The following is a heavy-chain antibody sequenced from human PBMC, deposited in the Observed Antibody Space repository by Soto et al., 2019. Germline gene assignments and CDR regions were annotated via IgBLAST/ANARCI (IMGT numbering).Heavy chain of an antibody. J-gene: IGHJ6*02. CDR2: IIPIFGTA. CDR1: GGTFSSYA. V-gene: IGHV1-69*06. Sequence: QVQLVQSGAEVKKPGSSVKVSCKASGGTFSSYAISWVRQAPGQGLEWMGGIIPIFGTANYAQKFQGRVTITADKSTSTAYMELSSLRCEDTAVYYCARGGRGYDFCSGYQYYYYYNGMAVWGQETTVTVS. CDR3: ARGGRGYDFCSGYQYYYYYNGMAV. D-gene: IGHD3-3*01.